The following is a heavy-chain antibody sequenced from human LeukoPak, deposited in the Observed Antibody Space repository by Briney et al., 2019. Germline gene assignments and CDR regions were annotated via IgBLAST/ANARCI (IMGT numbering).Heavy chain of an antibody. D-gene: IGHD7-27*01. CDR1: GGSFSVYY. J-gene: IGHJ6*02. CDR2: INHSGST. CDR3: ARRPLGGMDV. Sequence: SETLSLTCAVYGGSFSVYYWSWIRQPPGRGLEWIGEINHSGSTNYNPSLKSRVTISVDTSKNQFSLRLNSVTAADTAVYYCARRPLGGMDVRGQGTTVTVSS. V-gene: IGHV4-34*01.